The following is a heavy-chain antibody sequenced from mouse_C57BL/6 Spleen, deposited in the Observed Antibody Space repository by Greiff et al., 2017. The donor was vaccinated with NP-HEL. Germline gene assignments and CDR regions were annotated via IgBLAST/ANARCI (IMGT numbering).Heavy chain of an antibody. J-gene: IGHJ3*01. V-gene: IGHV1-80*01. CDR1: GYAFSSYW. CDR2: IYPGDGDT. CDR3: ARNEDYYGSFAY. D-gene: IGHD1-1*01. Sequence: QVQLKESGAELVKPGASVKISCKASGYAFSSYWMNWVKQRPGKGLEWIGQIYPGDGDTNYNGKFKGKATLTADKSSSTAYMQLSSLTSEDSAVYFCARNEDYYGSFAYWGQGTLVTVSA.